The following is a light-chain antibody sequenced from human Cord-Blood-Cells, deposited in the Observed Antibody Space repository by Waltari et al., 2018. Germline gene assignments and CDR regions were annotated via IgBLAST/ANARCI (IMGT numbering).Light chain of an antibody. CDR3: QQYNSYSTT. Sequence: DIQMNQSPSTLSASVGDRVTITCRASQSISSWLAWYQQKPGKAPKLLIYDASSLESGVPSRFSGSGSGTEFTLTISSLQPDDFATYYCQQYNSYSTTFGQGTKLEIK. V-gene: IGKV1-5*01. CDR1: QSISSW. J-gene: IGKJ2*01. CDR2: DAS.